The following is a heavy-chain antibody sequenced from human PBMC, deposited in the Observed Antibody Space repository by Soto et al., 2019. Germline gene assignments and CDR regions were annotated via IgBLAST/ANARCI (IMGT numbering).Heavy chain of an antibody. D-gene: IGHD4-4*01. V-gene: IGHV4-31*03. J-gene: IGHJ6*02. CDR2: IYYSGST. CDR3: ARDDYRRLGYYYYGMDV. CDR1: GGSISSGGYY. Sequence: SETLSLTCTVSGGSISSGGYYWSWIRQHPGKGLEWIGCIYYSGSTYYNPSLKSRVTISVDTSKNQFSLKLSSVTAADTAVYYCARDDYRRLGYYYYGMDVWGQGTTVTVSS.